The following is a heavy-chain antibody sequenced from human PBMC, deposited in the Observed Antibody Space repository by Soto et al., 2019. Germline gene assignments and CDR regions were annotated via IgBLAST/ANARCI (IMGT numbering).Heavy chain of an antibody. CDR1: GINFNIHS. CDR2: ISRGSDYI. Sequence: PGGSLRLSCVASGINFNIHSINWVRQAPGKGLEWVSSISRGSDYIYYRDSVKGRFTISRDNAKNSLYLQMNSLRVEDTAVYYCARDMYAYGFFDFWGQGTLVTVSS. J-gene: IGHJ4*02. D-gene: IGHD3-10*01. V-gene: IGHV3-21*01. CDR3: ARDMYAYGFFDF.